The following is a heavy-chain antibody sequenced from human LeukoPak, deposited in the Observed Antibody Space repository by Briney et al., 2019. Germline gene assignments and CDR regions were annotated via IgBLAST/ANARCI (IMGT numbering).Heavy chain of an antibody. J-gene: IGHJ4*02. CDR3: AKAGGSREQGDNYFDY. D-gene: IGHD1-26*01. CDR2: ISSSGSGGNT. V-gene: IGHV3-23*01. CDR1: GVTLSSYA. Sequence: PGGSLRLSCAASGVTLSSYAMSWARQAPGKGLEWVSGISSSGSGGNTYYADSVKGRFTISRDNSKNTLYLQMNSLRAEDTAVYYCAKAGGSREQGDNYFDYWGQGTLVTVSS.